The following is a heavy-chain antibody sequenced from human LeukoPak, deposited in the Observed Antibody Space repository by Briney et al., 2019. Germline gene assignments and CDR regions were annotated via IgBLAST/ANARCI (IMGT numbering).Heavy chain of an antibody. Sequence: ASVKVSCKASGYTFTSYAMNWVRQAPGQGLEWMGWINTNTGNPTYAQGFTGRFVFSLDTSVSTAYLQISSLKAEVIAVYYCARSGGDGSGSYYPHYYYYYMDVWGKGATVTVSS. CDR3: ARSGGDGSGSYYPHYYYYYMDV. CDR2: INTNTGNP. D-gene: IGHD3-10*01. CDR1: GYTFTSYA. V-gene: IGHV7-4-1*02. J-gene: IGHJ6*03.